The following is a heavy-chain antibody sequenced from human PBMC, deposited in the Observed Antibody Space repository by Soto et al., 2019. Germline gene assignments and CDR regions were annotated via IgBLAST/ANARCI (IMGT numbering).Heavy chain of an antibody. D-gene: IGHD4-17*01. J-gene: IGHJ4*02. CDR1: GFTFSSYA. Sequence: QVQLVESGGGVVQPGRSLRLSCAASGFTFSSYAMHWVRQAPGKGLEWVAVISYDGSNKYYADSVKGRFTISRDNSKNTRYLQMNSLRAEDTALYYCARVPTVVTTAYYFDYWGQGTLVTVSS. V-gene: IGHV3-30-3*01. CDR3: ARVPTVVTTAYYFDY. CDR2: ISYDGSNK.